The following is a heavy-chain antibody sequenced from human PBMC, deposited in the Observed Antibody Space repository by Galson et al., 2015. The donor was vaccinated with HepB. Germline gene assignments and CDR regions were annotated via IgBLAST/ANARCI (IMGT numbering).Heavy chain of an antibody. CDR2: IKSNTDGETT. J-gene: IGHJ5*02. CDR1: GFPFNNAW. D-gene: IGHD2-8*02. V-gene: IGHV3-15*01. CDR3: TTDVYYSTYWSWLDP. Sequence: SLRLSCAASGFPFNNAWMTWVRQAPGMGLEWVGRIKSNTDGETTDYAAPVKGRFTISRDDSKNRLYLQMNSPKTGDTAVYYCTTDVYYSTYWSWLDPWGQGTLVTVSS.